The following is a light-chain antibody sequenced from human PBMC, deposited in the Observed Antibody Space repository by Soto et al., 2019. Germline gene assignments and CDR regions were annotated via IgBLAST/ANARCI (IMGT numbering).Light chain of an antibody. Sequence: QSVLTQPPSVSGTPGHKVSISCSRSTSNLGGNTVNWYQQLPGTAPKLLIYTNNQRPSGVPDRFSGSKSGTSASLAISDLRSEDEADFYCAAWDDSLNAVVFGGGTKVTVL. CDR3: AAWDDSLNAVV. J-gene: IGLJ2*01. CDR1: TSNLGGNT. CDR2: TNN. V-gene: IGLV1-44*01.